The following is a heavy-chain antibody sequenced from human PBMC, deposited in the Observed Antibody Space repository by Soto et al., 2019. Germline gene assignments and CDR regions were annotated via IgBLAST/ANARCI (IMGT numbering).Heavy chain of an antibody. CDR3: TTGIAARPPG. CDR1: GFIFSDSA. V-gene: IGHV3-73*01. D-gene: IGHD6-6*01. J-gene: IGHJ4*02. CDR2: IRSKANTYAT. Sequence: GGSLRLSCAASGFIFSDSAMHWVRQASGKGLEWVGRIRSKANTYATAYAASVEGRFTISRDDSKNTAYLQMNRLKTEDTAVYYCTTGIAARPPGWGQGTLVTAPQ.